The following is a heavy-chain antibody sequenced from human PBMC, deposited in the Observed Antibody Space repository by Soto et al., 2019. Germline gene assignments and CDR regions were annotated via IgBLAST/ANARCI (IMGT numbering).Heavy chain of an antibody. V-gene: IGHV3-7*01. CDR1: GFTFSSYW. Sequence: EVQLVESGGGLVQPGGSLRLSCAASGFTFSSYWMSWVRQAPGKGLEWVANIKQDGSEKYYVDSVKGRFTISRDNAKNSLYLQMNSLRSEDTAVYYCAREHELRWLQSYEFDYWGQGTLVTVSS. CDR2: IKQDGSEK. J-gene: IGHJ4*02. CDR3: AREHELRWLQSYEFDY. D-gene: IGHD5-12*01.